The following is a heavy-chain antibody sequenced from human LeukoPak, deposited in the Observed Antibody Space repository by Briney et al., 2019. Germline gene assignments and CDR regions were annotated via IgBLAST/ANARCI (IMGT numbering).Heavy chain of an antibody. D-gene: IGHD4-17*01. CDR1: GFTFRNNW. Sequence: PGGSLRLSCAASGFTFRNNWMNWIRQAPGKGLEWVSAISGSGGTAYYADSVKGRFTISRDNSENTLYLQMNSLRADDTAVYYCAKGSSTVTTRAAFDIWGQGTMVTVSS. J-gene: IGHJ3*02. CDR2: ISGSGGTA. V-gene: IGHV3-23*01. CDR3: AKGSSTVTTRAAFDI.